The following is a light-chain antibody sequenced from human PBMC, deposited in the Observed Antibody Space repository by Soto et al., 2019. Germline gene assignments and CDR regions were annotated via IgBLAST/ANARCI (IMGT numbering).Light chain of an antibody. Sequence: EIVLTQSPATVSLSPGERVTLSCRASQSVSSNYLGWFQQKPGRAPSLLIYGVSSRANGIPDRFTGSVSGPDFTLTTSRLEPEDFAVYFCQQYGDSPWTFGQGTTVEIK. CDR3: QQYGDSPWT. J-gene: IGKJ1*01. CDR2: GVS. V-gene: IGKV3-20*01. CDR1: QSVSSNY.